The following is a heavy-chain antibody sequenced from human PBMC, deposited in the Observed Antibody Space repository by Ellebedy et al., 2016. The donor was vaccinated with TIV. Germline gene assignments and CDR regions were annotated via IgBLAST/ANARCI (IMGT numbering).Heavy chain of an antibody. D-gene: IGHD4-17*01. J-gene: IGHJ6*02. CDR1: GFTFNSYA. CDR2: ISHTGSRT. Sequence: PGGSLRLSCAASGFTFNSYAMSWVRQAPGKGLEWVSTISHTGSRTYYANSVEGRFIISRDNSKNTLYLQMNSLRADDTAVYYCAKDKVFGDSKWEIDVWGQGTTVTVSS. CDR3: AKDKVFGDSKWEIDV. V-gene: IGHV3-23*01.